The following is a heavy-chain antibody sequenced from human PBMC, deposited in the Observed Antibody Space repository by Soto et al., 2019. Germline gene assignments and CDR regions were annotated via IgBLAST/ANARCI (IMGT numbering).Heavy chain of an antibody. CDR3: AGRFYGSGSYYVDAFDI. V-gene: IGHV3-23*01. D-gene: IGHD3-10*01. Sequence: PGASLRLSCAASGFTFSSYAMSWVRQAPGKGLEWVSAISGSGGSTYYADSVKGRFTISRDNSKNTLYLQMSSLRAEDTAVYYCAGRFYGSGSYYVDAFDIWGQGTMVTVSS. CDR1: GFTFSSYA. J-gene: IGHJ3*02. CDR2: ISGSGGST.